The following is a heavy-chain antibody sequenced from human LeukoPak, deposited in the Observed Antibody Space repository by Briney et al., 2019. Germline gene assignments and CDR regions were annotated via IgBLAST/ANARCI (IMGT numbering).Heavy chain of an antibody. V-gene: IGHV3-30*18. CDR1: GFTFSSYG. Sequence: GGSLRLSCAASGFTFSSYGMHWVRQAPGKGLEWVAVISYDGSNKYYADSVKGRFTTSRDNSKNTLYLQMNSLRAEDTAVYYCAKAMYYYDSSGYYPDYWGQGTLVTVSS. CDR3: AKAMYYYDSSGYYPDY. CDR2: ISYDGSNK. J-gene: IGHJ4*02. D-gene: IGHD3-22*01.